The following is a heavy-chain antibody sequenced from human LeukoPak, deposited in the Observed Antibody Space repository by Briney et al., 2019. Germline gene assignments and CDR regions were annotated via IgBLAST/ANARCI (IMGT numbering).Heavy chain of an antibody. CDR1: GGSFSGYY. D-gene: IGHD3-10*01. V-gene: IGHV4-34*01. J-gene: IGHJ6*02. CDR3: ASGITTYGMDV. Sequence: SETLSLTCAVYGGSFSGYYWSWIRQPPGKGLEWIGEINHSGSTNYNPSLKSRVTISVDTSKNQFSLKLSSVTAADTAVYYCASGITTYGMDVWGQGTTVTVSS. CDR2: INHSGST.